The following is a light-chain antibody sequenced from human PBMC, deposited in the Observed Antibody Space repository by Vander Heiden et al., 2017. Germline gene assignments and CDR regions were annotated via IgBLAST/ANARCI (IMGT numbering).Light chain of an antibody. V-gene: IGLV3-19*01. Sequence: SSELTQAPAVSVALGQTVRITCQGDSLRSHYASGYQQKPGQDPVLVIYGKNNRPSGIPDRFSGASSGNTASLTITGAQAEDEADDYCNSRDSSGNHPHVVFGGGTKLTVL. CDR1: SLRSHY. CDR3: NSRDSSGNHPHVV. CDR2: GKN. J-gene: IGLJ2*01.